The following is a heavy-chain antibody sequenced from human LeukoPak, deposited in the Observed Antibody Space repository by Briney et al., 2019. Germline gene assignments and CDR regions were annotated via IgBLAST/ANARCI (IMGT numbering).Heavy chain of an antibody. V-gene: IGHV4-4*07. J-gene: IGHJ3*02. Sequence: SETLSLTCTVSGGSISSYYWSWIRQPPGKGLEWIGRIYTSGSTNYNPSLKSRVTMSVDTSKNQFSLKLSSVTAADTAVYYCARDHDSSGYRDAFDIWGQGTMVTVSS. D-gene: IGHD3-22*01. CDR3: ARDHDSSGYRDAFDI. CDR1: GGSISSYY. CDR2: IYTSGST.